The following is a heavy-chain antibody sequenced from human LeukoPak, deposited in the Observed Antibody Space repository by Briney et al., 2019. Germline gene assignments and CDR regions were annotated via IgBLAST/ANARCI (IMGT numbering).Heavy chain of an antibody. CDR3: ASTPQSYDFWSGYCLYGMDV. D-gene: IGHD3-3*01. Sequence: GGSLRLSCAASGFTFSSYSMNWVRQAPGKGLEWVSSISSSSSYIYYADSVKGRFTTSRDNAKNSLYLQMNSLRAEDTAVYYCASTPQSYDFWSGYCLYGMDVWGQGTTVTVSS. V-gene: IGHV3-21*01. CDR2: ISSSSSYI. CDR1: GFTFSSYS. J-gene: IGHJ6*02.